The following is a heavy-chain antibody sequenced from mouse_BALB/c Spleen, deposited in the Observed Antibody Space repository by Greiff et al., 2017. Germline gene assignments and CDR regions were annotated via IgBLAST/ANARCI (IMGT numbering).Heavy chain of an antibody. V-gene: IGHV1-7*01. CDR1: GYTFTSYW. J-gene: IGHJ1*01. CDR3: ARYYGNRYWYFDV. D-gene: IGHD2-1*01. Sequence: VQGVESGAELAKPGASVKMSCKASGYTFTSYWMHWVKQRPGQGLEWIGYINPSTGYTEYNQKFKDKATLTADKSSSTAYMQLSSLTSEDSAVYYCARYYGNRYWYFDVWGAGTTVTVSS. CDR2: INPSTGYT.